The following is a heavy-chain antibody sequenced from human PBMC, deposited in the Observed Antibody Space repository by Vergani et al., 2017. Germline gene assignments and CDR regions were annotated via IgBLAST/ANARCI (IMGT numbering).Heavy chain of an antibody. J-gene: IGHJ6*03. D-gene: IGHD2-8*01. CDR2: INPSGGST. V-gene: IGHV1-46*01. Sequence: QVQLVQSGAEVKKPGASVKVSCKASGYTFTSYYMHWVRQAPGQGLEWMGIINPSGGSTSYAQKFQGRVTMTRDTSTSTVYMELSSLRSEDTAVYYCATSNVGYCTNGVCYYYYYMDVWGKGTTVTVSS. CDR1: GYTFTSYY. CDR3: ATSNVGYCTNGVCYYYYYMDV.